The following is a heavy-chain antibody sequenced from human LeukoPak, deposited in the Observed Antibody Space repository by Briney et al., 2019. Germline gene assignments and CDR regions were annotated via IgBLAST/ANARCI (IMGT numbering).Heavy chain of an antibody. J-gene: IGHJ4*02. Sequence: GGSLRLSCAASGFTFSDYYMSWIRQAPGKGPEWVSAISGSGGSTYYADFVKGRFTISRDNSKNTLYLQMNSLRAEDTAVYYCAKGDSGSYAVDYWGQGTLVTVSS. CDR1: GFTFSDYY. D-gene: IGHD1-26*01. CDR2: ISGSGGST. V-gene: IGHV3-23*01. CDR3: AKGDSGSYAVDY.